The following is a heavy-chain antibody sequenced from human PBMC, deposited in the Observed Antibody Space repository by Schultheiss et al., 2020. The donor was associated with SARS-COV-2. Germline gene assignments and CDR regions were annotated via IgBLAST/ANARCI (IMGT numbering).Heavy chain of an antibody. V-gene: IGHV4-59*01. CDR1: GSSITGFF. CDR3: ARAARVERLFSVRGGHLDY. D-gene: IGHD3-22*01. CDR2: IYFTGIT. J-gene: IGHJ4*02. Sequence: SETLSLTCSVSGSSITGFFWTWIRQPPGKGLDPIGNIYFTGITKYSPSLKSRITISVDTSKKQFSLRLGSVTAADTAVYYCARAARVERLFSVRGGHLDYWGRGTQVTVAS.